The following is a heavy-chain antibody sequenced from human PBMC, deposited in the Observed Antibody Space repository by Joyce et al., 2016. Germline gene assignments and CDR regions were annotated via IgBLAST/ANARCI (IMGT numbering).Heavy chain of an antibody. V-gene: IGHV2-5*02. D-gene: IGHD2-15*01. J-gene: IGHJ4*02. CDR2: IYWDDDK. CDR1: GFSLSGAGEG. CDR3: AHRGLLKLDY. Sequence: QIILNESGPTLVKPTQTLTLTCTFSGFSLSGAGEGVAWVRQPPGKAPEWLGIIYWDDDKRYNPSLKSRLTITRDTSKNQVVLIMTNMDPVDTATYYCAHRGLLKLDYWGRRALVTVSS.